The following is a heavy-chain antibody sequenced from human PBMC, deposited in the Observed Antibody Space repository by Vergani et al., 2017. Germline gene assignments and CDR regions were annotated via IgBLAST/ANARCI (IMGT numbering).Heavy chain of an antibody. J-gene: IGHJ6*02. Sequence: VQLVESGGGLVKPGGSLRLSCAASGFTFSSYAMSWVRQAPGKGLEWVSAISGSGGSTYYADSVKGRFTISRDNSKNTLYLQMNSLRAEDTAVYYCAKDLGLAAALFYYGMDVWGQGTTVTVSS. CDR3: AKDLGLAAALFYYGMDV. CDR2: ISGSGGST. V-gene: IGHV3-23*04. D-gene: IGHD6-13*01. CDR1: GFTFSSYA.